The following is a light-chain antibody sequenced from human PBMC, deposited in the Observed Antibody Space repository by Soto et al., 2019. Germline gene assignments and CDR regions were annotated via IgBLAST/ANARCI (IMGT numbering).Light chain of an antibody. CDR3: CSSAPESTYV. V-gene: IGLV2-23*01. CDR1: SSDVGAYNS. Sequence: QSVLAQPASVSGSPGQSITISCTGTSSDVGAYNSVSWYQQHPHKAPQVIIYKGTQRPSGVSNRFSGSTSGNAASLTVSGLQADDEADFFCCSSAPESTYVXGSGTKVTVL. CDR2: KGT. J-gene: IGLJ1*01.